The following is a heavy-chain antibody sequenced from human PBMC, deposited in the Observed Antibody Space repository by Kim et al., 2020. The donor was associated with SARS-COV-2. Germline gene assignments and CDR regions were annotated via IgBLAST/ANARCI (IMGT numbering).Heavy chain of an antibody. J-gene: IGHJ6*02. V-gene: IGHV3-23*01. CDR2: ISGSGGST. CDR3: AKAKYGGNFKTYYYYGMDV. Sequence: GGSLRLSCAASGFTFSSYAMSWVRQAPGKGLEWVSAISGSGGSTYYADSVKGRFTISRDNSKNTLYLQMNSLRAEDTAVYYCAKAKYGGNFKTYYYYGMDVWGQGTTVTVSS. CDR1: GFTFSSYA. D-gene: IGHD2-21*02.